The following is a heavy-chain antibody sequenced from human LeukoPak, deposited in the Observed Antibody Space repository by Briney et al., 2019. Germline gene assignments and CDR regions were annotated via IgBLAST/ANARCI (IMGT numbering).Heavy chain of an antibody. D-gene: IGHD2-15*01. J-gene: IGHJ6*03. CDR3: ASVCRLVGAATRDYYVCLDF. Sequence: PSETLSLTCTVSGGSISSYYWSWIRQPPGKGLEWIGYIYYSGSTNYNPSLKSRVTISVDTSKNQFSLKLSSVTAADTAVYYCASVCRLVGAATRDYYVCLDFWGKGTTVTVSS. CDR1: GGSISSYY. CDR2: IYYSGST. V-gene: IGHV4-59*01.